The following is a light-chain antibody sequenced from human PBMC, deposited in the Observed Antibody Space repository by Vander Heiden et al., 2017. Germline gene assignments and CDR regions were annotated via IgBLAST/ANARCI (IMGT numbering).Light chain of an antibody. CDR1: QSISSW. CDR2: DAS. Sequence: DIQMTQSPSTLSASVGDRDTITCRASQSISSWLAWYQQKPGKAPKLLIYDASSLESGVPSRFSGSGSGTEFTLTISSLQPDDFATYYCQQYNSYGLTFGGGTKVEIK. CDR3: QQYNSYGLT. V-gene: IGKV1-5*01. J-gene: IGKJ4*01.